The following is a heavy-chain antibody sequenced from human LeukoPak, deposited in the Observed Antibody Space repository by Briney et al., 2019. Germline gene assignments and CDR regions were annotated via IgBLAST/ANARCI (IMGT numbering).Heavy chain of an antibody. V-gene: IGHV3-30-3*01. Sequence: PGRSLRLSCAATGFTFSSYAMHWVRQAPGKGLEWVAVISYDGSNKYYADSVKGRFTISRDNSKNTLYLQMNSLRAEDAAVFYCARMDYYTSGTYTYPNFDYWGQGTLVTVPS. J-gene: IGHJ4*02. CDR1: GFTFSSYA. D-gene: IGHD3-10*01. CDR2: ISYDGSNK. CDR3: ARMDYYTSGTYTYPNFDY.